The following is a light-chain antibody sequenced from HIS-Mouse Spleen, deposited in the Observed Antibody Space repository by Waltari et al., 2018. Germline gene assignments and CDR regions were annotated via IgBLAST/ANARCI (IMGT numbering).Light chain of an antibody. CDR3: QQSYSTPRT. V-gene: IGKV1-39*01. Sequence: DIQMTQSPSSLSASVGDRVTITCRASQGIRSYLNWYKQKPGKAPKLLIYAASSLQSGVPSRFSGSGSGTDFTLTISSLQPEDFATYYCQQSYSTPRTFGQGTKVEIK. J-gene: IGKJ1*01. CDR1: QGIRSY. CDR2: AAS.